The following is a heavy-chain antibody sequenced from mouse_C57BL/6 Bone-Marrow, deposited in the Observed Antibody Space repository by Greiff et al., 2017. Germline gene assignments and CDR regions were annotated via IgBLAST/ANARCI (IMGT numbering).Heavy chain of an antibody. CDR3: ARWGIGICHYYGSSYPVDY. D-gene: IGHD1-1*01. V-gene: IGHV1-81*01. Sequence: VQLQQSGAELARPGASVKLSCKASGYTFTSYGISWVKQRTGQGLEWIGEIYPRSGNTYYNEKFKGKATLTADKSSSTAYMELRSLTSEDSAVYFCARWGIGICHYYGSSYPVDYWGQGTTLTVSS. CDR2: IYPRSGNT. CDR1: GYTFTSYG. J-gene: IGHJ2*01.